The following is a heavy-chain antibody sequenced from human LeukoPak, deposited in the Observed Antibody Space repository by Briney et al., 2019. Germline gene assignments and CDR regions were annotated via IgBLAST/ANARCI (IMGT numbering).Heavy chain of an antibody. Sequence: GRSLRLSCAAAGFIFSNYAMHWVRQAPGKGLEWVAVISYDGSNQYYADSVKGRFTISRDNSKNTLYLQMNTLRAEDTAVYYCAITIAAATSYGLYVWGQGTTVTVSS. J-gene: IGHJ6*02. D-gene: IGHD6-25*01. CDR1: GFIFSNYA. CDR2: ISYDGSNQ. V-gene: IGHV3-30-3*01. CDR3: AITIAAATSYGLYV.